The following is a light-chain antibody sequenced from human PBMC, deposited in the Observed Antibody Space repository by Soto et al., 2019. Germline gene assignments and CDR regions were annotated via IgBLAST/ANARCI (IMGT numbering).Light chain of an antibody. V-gene: IGKV3-11*01. Sequence: TQSPSSLSASVGDRVTLSCRASQSVATYVAWYQQKPGQAPRLLIYDAFNRATGTPARFSGSGSGTDFTLTISSLEPADSAVYYCQQRIKWPITFGQGTRLEIK. CDR1: QSVATY. CDR3: QQRIKWPIT. J-gene: IGKJ5*01. CDR2: DAF.